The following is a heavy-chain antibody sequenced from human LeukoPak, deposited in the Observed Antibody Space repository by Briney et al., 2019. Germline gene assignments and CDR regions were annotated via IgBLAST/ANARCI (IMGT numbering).Heavy chain of an antibody. CDR3: ARELEDPWGYSYGYYYFDY. V-gene: IGHV3-48*01. Sequence: PGGSLRLSCVASGFTVSSYYVSWVRQAPGKGLEWVSYISSSSSTIYYADSVKGRFTISRDNAKNSLYLQMNSLRAEDTAVYYCARELEDPWGYSYGYYYFDYWGQGTLVTVSS. D-gene: IGHD5-18*01. CDR2: ISSSSSTI. CDR1: GFTVSSYY. J-gene: IGHJ4*02.